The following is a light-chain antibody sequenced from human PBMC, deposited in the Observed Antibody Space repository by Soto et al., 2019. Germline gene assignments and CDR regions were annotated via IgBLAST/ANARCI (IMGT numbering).Light chain of an antibody. Sequence: ETVMTQSPATLSVSPGERATLSCRASQSVSSKLAWYQQKPGQAPRLLIYGASTRAIGIPARFSGSGSGTEFTLSISSLQSEDFAVYYCQQYHNWPITFGQGTRLEI. CDR1: QSVSSK. V-gene: IGKV3D-15*01. CDR3: QQYHNWPIT. CDR2: GAS. J-gene: IGKJ5*01.